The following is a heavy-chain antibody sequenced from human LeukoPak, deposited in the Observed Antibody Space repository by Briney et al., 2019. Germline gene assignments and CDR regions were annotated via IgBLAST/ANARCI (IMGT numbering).Heavy chain of an antibody. V-gene: IGHV3-74*01. Sequence: GGSLRLSCAASGFTFSSYWMSWVRQAPGKGLMWVSQIDSDGSATSCADPVKGRCTISRDNAKNMLYLEMNSLRVEDTAVYFCTRDHGLDVWGQGTTVTVSS. CDR3: TRDHGLDV. CDR1: GFTFSSYW. CDR2: IDSDGSAT. J-gene: IGHJ6*02.